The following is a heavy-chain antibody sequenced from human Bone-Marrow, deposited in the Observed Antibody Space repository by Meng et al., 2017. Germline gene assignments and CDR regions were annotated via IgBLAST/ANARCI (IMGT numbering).Heavy chain of an antibody. Sequence: SRAASGFTFSSYAMHWVRQAPGKGLEWVAVISYDGSNKYYADSVKGRFTISRDNSKNTLYLQMNSLRAEDTAVYYCAREGWAWLEYYYYYYGMDVWGQGTTVTVSS. V-gene: IGHV3-30*01. D-gene: IGHD6-19*01. J-gene: IGHJ6*02. CDR3: AREGWAWLEYYYYYYGMDV. CDR1: GFTFSSYA. CDR2: ISYDGSNK.